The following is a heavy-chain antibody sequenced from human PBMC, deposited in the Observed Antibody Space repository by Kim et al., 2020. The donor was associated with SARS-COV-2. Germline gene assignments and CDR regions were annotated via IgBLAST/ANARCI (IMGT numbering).Heavy chain of an antibody. J-gene: IGHJ6*02. CDR2: IWYDGSNK. V-gene: IGHV3-33*08. CDR3: ARKEGVGYKSRYGMDV. D-gene: IGHD5-12*01. Sequence: GGSLRLSCAASGFTFSSYGMHWVRQAPGKGLEWVAVIWYDGSNKYYADSVKGRFTISRDNSKNTLYLQMNSLRAEDTAVYYCARKEGVGYKSRYGMDVWGQGTTVTVSS. CDR1: GFTFSSYG.